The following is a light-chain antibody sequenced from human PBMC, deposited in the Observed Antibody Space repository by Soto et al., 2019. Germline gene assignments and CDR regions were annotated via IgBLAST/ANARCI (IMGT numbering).Light chain of an antibody. J-gene: IGKJ4*01. Sequence: EMVLTQSPGTLSLSPGERATLSCRASQSVSSNYVAWYQLKPGQAPRLLIYGASSRATGIPARFSGSGSGTEFTLIISSLQSEDFAVYYCQQYNKWPPLTFGGGTKVDI. CDR1: QSVSSN. V-gene: IGKV3D-15*01. CDR2: GAS. CDR3: QQYNKWPPLT.